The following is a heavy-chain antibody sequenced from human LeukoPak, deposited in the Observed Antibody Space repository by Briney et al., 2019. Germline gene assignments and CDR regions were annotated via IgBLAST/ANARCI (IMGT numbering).Heavy chain of an antibody. CDR1: GYTFTSYD. J-gene: IGHJ4*02. D-gene: IGHD4-11*01. Sequence: ASVKVSCKASGYTFTSYDINWVRQAPGQGLEWMGWINPNSGGTNYAQKFQGRVTMTRDTSISTAYMELSRLRSDDTAVYYCARELTTLVDYWGQGTLVTVSS. V-gene: IGHV1-2*02. CDR3: ARELTTLVDY. CDR2: INPNSGGT.